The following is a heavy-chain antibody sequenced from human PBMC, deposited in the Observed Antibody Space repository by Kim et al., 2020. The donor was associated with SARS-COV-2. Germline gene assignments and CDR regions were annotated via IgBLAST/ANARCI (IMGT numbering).Heavy chain of an antibody. CDR1: GFNSAIYA. V-gene: IGHV3-23*01. Sequence: GSLRLSCVASGFNSAIYAMTWVRQVPGKGLEWVSTISGGSGSYYADSVKGRFTISRDSSQNTLYLQMNSLRAEDTAVYYCARGGTSVGRYLDFWGQGTLVTVSS. J-gene: IGHJ4*02. CDR2: ISGGSGS. D-gene: IGHD3-16*01. CDR3: ARGGTSVGRYLDF.